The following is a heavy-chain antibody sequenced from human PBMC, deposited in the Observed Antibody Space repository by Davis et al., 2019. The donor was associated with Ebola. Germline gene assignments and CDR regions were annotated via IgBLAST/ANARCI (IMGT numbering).Heavy chain of an antibody. Sequence: ASVKVSCKASGYTFTSYAMHWVRQAPGQRLEWMGWINAGNGNTKYSQKFQGRVTITRDTSASTAYMELSSLRSEDTAVYFCARASRWLGFGYWGQGTLVTVSS. CDR2: INAGNGNT. D-gene: IGHD6-19*01. J-gene: IGHJ4*02. CDR3: ARASRWLGFGY. V-gene: IGHV1-3*01. CDR1: GYTFTSYA.